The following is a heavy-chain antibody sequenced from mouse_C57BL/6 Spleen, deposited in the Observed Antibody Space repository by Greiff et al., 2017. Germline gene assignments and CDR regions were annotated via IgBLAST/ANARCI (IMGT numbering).Heavy chain of an antibody. CDR3: AIWSDYDWYFDV. J-gene: IGHJ1*03. Sequence: QVHVKQSGAELVKPGASVKVSCKASGYTFTSYWMHWVKQRPGQGLEWIGRIHPSDSDTNYNQKFKGKATLTVDKSSSTAYMQLSSLTSEDSAVYYCAIWSDYDWYFDVWGTGTTVTVSS. CDR1: GYTFTSYW. CDR2: IHPSDSDT. V-gene: IGHV1-74*01. D-gene: IGHD2-4*01.